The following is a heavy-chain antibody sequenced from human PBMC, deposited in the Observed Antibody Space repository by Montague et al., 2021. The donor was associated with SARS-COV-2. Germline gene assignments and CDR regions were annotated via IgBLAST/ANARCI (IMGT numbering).Heavy chain of an antibody. CDR2: ISGSSVHI. D-gene: IGHD3-3*01. J-gene: IGHJ5*01. V-gene: IGHV3-21*01. CDR1: GFTFVSYT. CDR3: ARQHPLIVISGVADS. Sequence: SLRLSCAASGFTFVSYTMNWFRQAPGKGLEWVSSISGSSVHIYYADSLRGRFTISRDNAKNSLYLQMNTLSADDTAVYYCARQHPLIVISGVADSWGQGTLVTVSS.